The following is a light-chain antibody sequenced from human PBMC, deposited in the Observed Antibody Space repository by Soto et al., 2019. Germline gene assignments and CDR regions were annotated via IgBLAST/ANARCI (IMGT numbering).Light chain of an antibody. CDR3: QQYNNWPPIT. Sequence: EIVMTQSPATLSVSPGEGATLSCRASQSVSSSLAWYQQKPGQAPRLLIYGASPRATGIPARFSGSGSGTEFTLTIGSLQSEDFAVYYFQQYNNWPPITFGQGTRLEIK. CDR1: QSVSSS. CDR2: GAS. V-gene: IGKV3-15*01. J-gene: IGKJ5*01.